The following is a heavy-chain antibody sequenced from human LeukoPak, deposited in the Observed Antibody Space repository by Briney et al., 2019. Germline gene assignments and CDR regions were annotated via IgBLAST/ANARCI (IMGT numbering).Heavy chain of an antibody. V-gene: IGHV3-74*01. J-gene: IGHJ4*02. CDR1: GFTFSSYW. CDR2: INSDGSST. CDR3: AREVDTAMVNWGYYFDY. Sequence: PGGSLRLSCAASGFTFSSYWMHWVRQAPGKGLVWVSRINSDGSSTSYADSVKGRFTIARETAKHTLYLQMNSLRAEDTAVYYSAREVDTAMVNWGYYFDYWGQGTLVTVSS. D-gene: IGHD5-18*01.